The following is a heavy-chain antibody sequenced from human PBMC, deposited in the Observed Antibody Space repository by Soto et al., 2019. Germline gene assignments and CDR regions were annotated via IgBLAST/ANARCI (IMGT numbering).Heavy chain of an antibody. V-gene: IGHV3-33*01. CDR2: IWYDGSKK. J-gene: IGHJ6*02. Sequence: GGSLRLSCAASGFTFSSYGMHWVRQAPGKGLEWVAVIWYDGSKKYYADSVKGRFTISRDNSKNTLYLQMNSLRAEDTAVYYCARDPGTTVTSAAGMDVWGQGTTVTVSS. CDR3: ARDPGTTVTSAAGMDV. D-gene: IGHD4-17*01. CDR1: GFTFSSYG.